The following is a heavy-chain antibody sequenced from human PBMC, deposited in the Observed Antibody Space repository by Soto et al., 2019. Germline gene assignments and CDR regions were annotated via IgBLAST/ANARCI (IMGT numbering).Heavy chain of an antibody. D-gene: IGHD6-6*01. CDR2: IYYSGST. CDR3: ARQLSSSYPHFDY. J-gene: IGHJ4*02. V-gene: IGHV4-59*08. CDR1: GGSISSYY. Sequence: SETLSLTCTVSGGSISSYYWSWIRQPPGKGLEWIGYIYYSGSTNYNPSLKSRVTISVDTSKNQFSLKLSSVTAADTAVYYCARQLSSSYPHFDYWGQGTLVTVSS.